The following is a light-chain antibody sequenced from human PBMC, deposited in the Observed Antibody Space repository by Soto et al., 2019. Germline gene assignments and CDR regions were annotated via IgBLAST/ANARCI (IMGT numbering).Light chain of an antibody. V-gene: IGLV1-40*01. CDR3: HSYDIGLSTYV. CDR2: GNN. CDR1: SSNIGAGYD. J-gene: IGLJ1*01. Sequence: QSVLTQPPSVSGAPGQRVTISCIGSSSNIGAGYDAQWYQQLPGTAPKPLIYGNNNRPSGVPDRFSGSKSGTSASLAITGLQAEDEADYYCHSYDIGLSTYVLGTGTKLTVL.